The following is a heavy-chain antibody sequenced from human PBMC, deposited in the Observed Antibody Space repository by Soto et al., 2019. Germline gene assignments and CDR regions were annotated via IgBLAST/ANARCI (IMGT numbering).Heavy chain of an antibody. CDR1: GFTFSSYG. V-gene: IGHV3-33*01. J-gene: IGHJ4*02. D-gene: IGHD6-13*01. Sequence: QVQLVESGGGVVQPGRSLRLSCAASGFTFSSYGMHWVRQAPGQGLEWVAVIWYDGSNKYYADSVKGRFTISRDNSKNTLYLQMNSLRAEDTAVYYCARDRVLGGGQQLVGLAYWGQGTLVTVSS. CDR3: ARDRVLGGGQQLVGLAY. CDR2: IWYDGSNK.